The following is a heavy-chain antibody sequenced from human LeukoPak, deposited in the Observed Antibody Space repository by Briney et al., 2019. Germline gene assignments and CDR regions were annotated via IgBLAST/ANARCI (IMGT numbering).Heavy chain of an antibody. Sequence: SETLSVTCNVSGVSISDGRYYWAWIRQHPGKGLEWIAYKYYSGSAKYNPSLKSRLTISVDTPNNQFSLQLRSVTAADTAMYYCATPYCSSISCLDVFNIWGQGTMVTVSS. CDR3: ATPYCSSISCLDVFNI. V-gene: IGHV4-31*03. CDR1: GVSISDGRYY. D-gene: IGHD2-2*01. CDR2: KYYSGSA. J-gene: IGHJ3*02.